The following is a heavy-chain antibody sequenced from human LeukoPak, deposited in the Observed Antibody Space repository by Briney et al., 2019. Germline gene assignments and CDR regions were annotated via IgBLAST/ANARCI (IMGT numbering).Heavy chain of an antibody. CDR1: GGSISTYY. J-gene: IGHJ6*02. Sequence: SETLSLTCTVSGGSISTYYWTWIRQPPGKGLEWIGYIENSGSTKYNPSLKSRVTISVDTSKNQFALKLSSVTAADTAVYFCARSLLITRGFGMDVWGRGTTVSVFS. CDR3: ARSLLITRGFGMDV. V-gene: IGHV4-59*01. CDR2: IENSGST. D-gene: IGHD3-22*01.